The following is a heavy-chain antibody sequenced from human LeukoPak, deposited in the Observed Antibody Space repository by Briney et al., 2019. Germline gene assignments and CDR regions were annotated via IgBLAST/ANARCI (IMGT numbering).Heavy chain of an antibody. Sequence: GSLRLSCAASGFTFDDYGMSWVRQAPGKGLEWVSGINWNGGSTGYADSVKGRFTISRDNAKNSLYLQMSSLRAEDTALYYCARAQGMYYYYYMDVWGKGTTVTVSS. CDR2: INWNGGST. J-gene: IGHJ6*03. V-gene: IGHV3-20*04. CDR3: ARAQGMYYYYYMDV. CDR1: GFTFDDYG.